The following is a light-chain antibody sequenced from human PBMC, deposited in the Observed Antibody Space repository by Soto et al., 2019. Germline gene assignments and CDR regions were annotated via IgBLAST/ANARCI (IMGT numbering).Light chain of an antibody. J-gene: IGKJ4*01. CDR1: QCIGST. CDR3: QHYANWPLT. V-gene: IGKV3-15*01. CDR2: DTS. Sequence: EIVVTHSPATLSVSPVEGPILSCRASQCIGSTLAWYQQKPGQSPRLLIYDTSSMATGVPARFRGSASGTEFILTITSLQSEDFAIYYCQHYANWPLTLGGGTKVDIK.